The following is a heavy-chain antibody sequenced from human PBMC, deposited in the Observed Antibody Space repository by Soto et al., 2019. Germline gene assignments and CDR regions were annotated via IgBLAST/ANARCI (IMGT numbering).Heavy chain of an antibody. J-gene: IGHJ6*02. V-gene: IGHV1-69*10. CDR1: GGTFSSYA. D-gene: IGHD3-10*01. CDR2: IIPILGIA. CDR3: ASLKGPGSYYTLYYYGMDV. Sequence: SVKVSCKASGGTFSSYAISWVRQAPGQGLEWMGGIIPILGIANYAQKFQGRVTITADKSTSTAYMELSSLRSEDTAVYYCASLKGPGSYYTLYYYGMDVWGQGTTVTVSS.